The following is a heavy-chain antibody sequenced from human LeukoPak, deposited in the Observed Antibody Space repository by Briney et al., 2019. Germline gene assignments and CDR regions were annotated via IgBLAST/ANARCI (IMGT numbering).Heavy chain of an antibody. CDR1: GFTFSRFS. D-gene: IGHD3-10*01. CDR3: ARGGEDMVPFDY. V-gene: IGHV3-64*01. Sequence: GGSLRLSCAASGFTFSRFSMHWVRQAPGKGLEYVSAISSNGGRTYYANSVKGRFIISRVNSKNTLYLQMGSLRADDMAVYYCARGGEDMVPFDYWGQGTLVSVSS. CDR2: ISSNGGRT. J-gene: IGHJ4*02.